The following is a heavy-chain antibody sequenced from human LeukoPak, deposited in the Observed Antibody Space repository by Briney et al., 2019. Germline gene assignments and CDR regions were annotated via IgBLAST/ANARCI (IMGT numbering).Heavy chain of an antibody. J-gene: IGHJ4*01. CDR3: ARGRRILGGPENAGDFFDF. D-gene: IGHD3-16*01. CDR2: LDPEDGET. V-gene: IGHV1-24*01. Sequence: ASVKVSCKVSGYTLTELSMHWVRQAPGKGLEWMGGLDPEDGETIYAQKFQGRVTMTEDTSTDTAYMELSSLRSEDTAVYYCARGRRILGGPENAGDFFDFWGQGSLVTVSS. CDR1: GYTLTELS.